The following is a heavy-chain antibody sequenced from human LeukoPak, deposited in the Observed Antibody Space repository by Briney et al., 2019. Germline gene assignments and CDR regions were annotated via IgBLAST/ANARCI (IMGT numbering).Heavy chain of an antibody. J-gene: IGHJ5*02. D-gene: IGHD1-26*01. V-gene: IGHV5-51*01. CDR3: ARRRYSGSPNWFDP. Sequence: GESLMISCEASGHSFTNHWIGWVRQMPGKGLEWMGIINLGDSDTKYSPSFQGQVTISLDKSISTAYLQWRSLKASDTAMYYCARRRYSGSPNWFDPWGQGTLVTVSS. CDR2: INLGDSDT. CDR1: GHSFTNHW.